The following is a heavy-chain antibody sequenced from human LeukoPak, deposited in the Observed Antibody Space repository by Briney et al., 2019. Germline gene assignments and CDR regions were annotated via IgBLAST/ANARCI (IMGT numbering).Heavy chain of an antibody. CDR2: INHSGST. CDR3: AREGTAGTNLNWFDP. CDR1: GGSFSGYY. Sequence: SETLSLTCAVYGGSFSGYYWSWIRQPPGKGLEWVGEINHSGSTNYNPSLKSRVTISVDTSKNQFSLKLSSVTAADTAVYYCAREGTAGTNLNWFDPWGQGTLVTVSS. J-gene: IGHJ5*02. V-gene: IGHV4-34*01. D-gene: IGHD1-1*01.